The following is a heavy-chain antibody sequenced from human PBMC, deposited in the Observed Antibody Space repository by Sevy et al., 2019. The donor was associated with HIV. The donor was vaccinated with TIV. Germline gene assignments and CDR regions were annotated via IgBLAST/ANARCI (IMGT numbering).Heavy chain of an antibody. D-gene: IGHD3-10*01. CDR1: GGSISSYY. Sequence: KASETLSLTCTVSGGSISSYYWSWIRQPAGKGLEWIGRIYTSGSTNYNPSLKSRVTMSVDTSKNQFSLKLSSVTAADTAVYYCARDSLPYSWFGDFYYFDYWGQGTLVTVSS. V-gene: IGHV4-4*07. J-gene: IGHJ4*02. CDR3: ARDSLPYSWFGDFYYFDY. CDR2: IYTSGST.